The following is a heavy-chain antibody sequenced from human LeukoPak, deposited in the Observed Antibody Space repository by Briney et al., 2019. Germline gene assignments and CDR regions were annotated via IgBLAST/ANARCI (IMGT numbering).Heavy chain of an antibody. V-gene: IGHV3-23*01. D-gene: IGHD3-22*01. J-gene: IGHJ4*02. CDR2: ISGSGGST. Sequence: GGSLRLSCAASGFTFSSYAMSWVRQAPGKGLEWVSAISGSGGSTYYANSVKGRFTISRDNSKNTLYLQMNSLRAEDTAVYYCAKVDSSGNYFDYWGQGTPVTVSS. CDR3: AKVDSSGNYFDY. CDR1: GFTFSSYA.